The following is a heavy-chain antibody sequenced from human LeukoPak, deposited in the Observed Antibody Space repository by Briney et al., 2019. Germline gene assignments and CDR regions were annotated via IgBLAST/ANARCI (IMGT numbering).Heavy chain of an antibody. J-gene: IGHJ5*02. CDR2: IHDSGIT. D-gene: IGHD5-12*01. CDR1: GGSISDSY. V-gene: IGHV4-59*01. Sequence: SETLSLTCSASGGSISDSYWSWIRQPPGKGLEWIGKIHDSGITNYNPSLKSRVTFSVDTSKKQFSLNLNSVTAADTAVYYCARGGYMSNWFEHWGQGTPVTVSS. CDR3: ARGGYMSNWFEH.